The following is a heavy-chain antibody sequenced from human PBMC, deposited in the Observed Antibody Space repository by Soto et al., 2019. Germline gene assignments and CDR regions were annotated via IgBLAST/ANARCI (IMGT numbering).Heavy chain of an antibody. J-gene: IGHJ6*02. Sequence: PSETLSLTCTVSGGSISSSSYYWGWIRQPPGKGLEWIGSIYYSGSTYYNPSLKSRVTISVDTSKNQFSLKLSSVTAADTAVYYCARAPYSSGWAGRRYYYYGMDVWGQGTTVTVSS. D-gene: IGHD6-19*01. CDR2: IYYSGST. V-gene: IGHV4-39*01. CDR3: ARAPYSSGWAGRRYYYYGMDV. CDR1: GGSISSSSYY.